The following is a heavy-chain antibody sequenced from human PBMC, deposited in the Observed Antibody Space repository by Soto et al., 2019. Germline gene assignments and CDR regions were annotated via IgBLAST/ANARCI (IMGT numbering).Heavy chain of an antibody. CDR2: ISAYNGNT. CDR3: ASGAAYCSSTSCYLSWFDP. J-gene: IGHJ5*02. CDR1: GYTFTSYG. D-gene: IGHD2-2*01. Sequence: QVQLVQSGAEVKKPGASVKVSCKASGYTFTSYGISWVRQAPGQGLEWMGWISAYNGNTNYAQKLQGRVTMTTDTSTSTAYMELRSLRSDDTAVYYCASGAAYCSSTSCYLSWFDPWGQGTLVTVSS. V-gene: IGHV1-18*01.